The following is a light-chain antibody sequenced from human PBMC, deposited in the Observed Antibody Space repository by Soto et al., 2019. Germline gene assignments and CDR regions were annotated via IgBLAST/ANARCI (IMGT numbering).Light chain of an antibody. Sequence: DIQMTQSPSTLSASVGDRVIITCRASQSISSWLAWYQQKPGKAPKLLIYQASILESGVPSRFSGSGSGTEFTLTISSLQHDDFATYYCQQYNRFWTFGQGTKVEIK. CDR1: QSISSW. CDR3: QQYNRFWT. CDR2: QAS. J-gene: IGKJ1*01. V-gene: IGKV1-5*03.